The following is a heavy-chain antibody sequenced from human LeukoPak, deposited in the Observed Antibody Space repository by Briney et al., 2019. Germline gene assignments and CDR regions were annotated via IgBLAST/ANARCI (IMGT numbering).Heavy chain of an antibody. CDR1: GFTFSSYE. J-gene: IGHJ4*02. D-gene: IGHD1-26*01. Sequence: GGSLRLSCAASGFTFSSYEMNWVRQAPGKGLEWLANIKQDGTEKNCLNSVKGRFTISRDNAKNSLYLQMNSLRAEDTAVYYCARDYSGWGQGTLVTVSS. CDR2: IKQDGTEK. V-gene: IGHV3-7*01. CDR3: ARDYSG.